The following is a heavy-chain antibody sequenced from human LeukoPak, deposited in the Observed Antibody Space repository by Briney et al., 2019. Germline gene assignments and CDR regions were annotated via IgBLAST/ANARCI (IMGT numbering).Heavy chain of an antibody. V-gene: IGHV1-69*13. D-gene: IGHD3-10*01. J-gene: IGHJ6*03. CDR2: IIPIFGTA. CDR1: GGTFSSYA. CDR3: ARARYGSGSSSYYYYYYMDV. Sequence: SVKVSCKASGGTFSSYAISWVRQAPGQGLEWMGGIIPIFGTANYAQKFQGRVTITADESTSTAYMELSSLRSEDTAVYYCARARYGSGSSSYYYYYYMDVWGKGTTVTISS.